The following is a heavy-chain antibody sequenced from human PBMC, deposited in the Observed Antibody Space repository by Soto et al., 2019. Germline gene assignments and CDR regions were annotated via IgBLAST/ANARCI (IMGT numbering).Heavy chain of an antibody. CDR2: IYPGDSDT. J-gene: IGHJ5*02. CDR1: GYSFTSYW. CDR3: ARGGFYLGYCSGGSCYSGTWFDP. Sequence: PGESLKISCKGSGYSFTSYWIGWVRQMPGKGLEWMGIIYPGDSDTRYSPSFQGQVTISADKSISTAYLQWSSLKASDTAMYYCARGGFYLGYCSGGSCYSGTWFDPWGQGTLVTVSS. D-gene: IGHD2-15*01. V-gene: IGHV5-51*01.